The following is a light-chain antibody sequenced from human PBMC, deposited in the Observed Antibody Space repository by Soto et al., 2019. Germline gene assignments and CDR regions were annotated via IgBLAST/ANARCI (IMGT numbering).Light chain of an antibody. CDR3: QQYYSTPRFT. CDR2: GAL. Sequence: EVVLTQSPGTLSLSPGEGATLSCRASQSVVTSYLAWYQQKYGQSPRLLIYGALYRAPGIPDRFSGSGSGTDFTLSISRLEPEDFATYYCQQYYSTPRFTFGPGTKVDIK. J-gene: IGKJ3*01. V-gene: IGKV3-20*01. CDR1: QSVVTSY.